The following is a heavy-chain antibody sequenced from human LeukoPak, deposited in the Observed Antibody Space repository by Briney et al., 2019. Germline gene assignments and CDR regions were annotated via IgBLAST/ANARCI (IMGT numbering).Heavy chain of an antibody. CDR2: ISYDGSNK. D-gene: IGHD3-16*02. CDR1: GFTFSSYV. V-gene: IGHV3-30*19. CDR3: AKADRRQDAFDI. J-gene: IGHJ3*02. Sequence: GGSLRLSCAASGFTFSSYVMHWVRQAPGKGLEWVAVISYDGSNKYYADSVKGRFTISRDNSKNTLYLQMNSLRAEDTAVYYCAKADRRQDAFDIWGQGTMVTVSS.